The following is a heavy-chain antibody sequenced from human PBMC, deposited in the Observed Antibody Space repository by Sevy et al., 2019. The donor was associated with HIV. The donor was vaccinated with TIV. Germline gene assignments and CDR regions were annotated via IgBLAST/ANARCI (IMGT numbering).Heavy chain of an antibody. CDR2: ISYDGSNK. J-gene: IGHJ4*02. Sequence: GGSLRLSCAASGFTFSSYGMHWVRQAPGKGLEWVAVISYDGSNKYYADSVKGRLTISRDKSKNTLYLQMKGMSAEERAVYSFANSLHPTGNSSGWYQGGGGDYVDYWGQGTLVTVSS. CDR1: GFTFSSYG. V-gene: IGHV3-30*18. D-gene: IGHD6-13*01. CDR3: ANSLHPTGNSSGWYQGGGGDYVDY.